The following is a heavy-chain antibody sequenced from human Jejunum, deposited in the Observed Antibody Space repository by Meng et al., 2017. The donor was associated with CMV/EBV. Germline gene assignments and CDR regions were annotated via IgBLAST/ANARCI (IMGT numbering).Heavy chain of an antibody. V-gene: IGHV3-30*04. Sequence: FTFHSYAIHWVRQAPGKGLEWVAIISSDGTKKDYADSVKGRFTISRDNSKNMIYVQMISLRPEDTAVYYCARDLESEQRDYGLDVWGQGTTVTVSS. CDR1: FTFHSYA. D-gene: IGHD3-3*01. J-gene: IGHJ6*02. CDR2: ISSDGTKK. CDR3: ARDLESEQRDYGLDV.